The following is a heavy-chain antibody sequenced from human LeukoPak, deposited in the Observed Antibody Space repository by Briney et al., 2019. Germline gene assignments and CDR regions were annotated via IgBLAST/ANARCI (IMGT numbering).Heavy chain of an antibody. CDR1: GFTASSNY. CDR2: IYSGGST. Sequence: GGSLRLSCAASGFTASSNYMSWVRQAPGKGLEWGSVIYSGGSTYYADSVKGRFTISRDNSKNTLYLQMNSLRAEDTAVYYCARVGYSYGMRFDYWGQGTLVTVSS. J-gene: IGHJ4*02. CDR3: ARVGYSYGMRFDY. D-gene: IGHD5-18*01. V-gene: IGHV3-66*01.